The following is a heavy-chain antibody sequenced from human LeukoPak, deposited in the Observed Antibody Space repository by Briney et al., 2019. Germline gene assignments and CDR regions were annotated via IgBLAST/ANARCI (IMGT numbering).Heavy chain of an antibody. Sequence: ASVKVSCKASGYTFTSYGISWVRQAPGQGLEWMGWTSAYNGNTNYAQKFQGRVTMTIDTSTSIAYMELRSLRSDDTAVYYCARDLGAFYGSGSPWYFDSWGQGTLVTVSS. CDR3: ARDLGAFYGSGSPWYFDS. V-gene: IGHV1-18*01. CDR2: TSAYNGNT. D-gene: IGHD3-10*01. J-gene: IGHJ4*02. CDR1: GYTFTSYG.